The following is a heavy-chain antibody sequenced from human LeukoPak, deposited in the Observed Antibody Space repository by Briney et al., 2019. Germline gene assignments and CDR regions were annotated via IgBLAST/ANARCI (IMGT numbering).Heavy chain of an antibody. CDR3: ARDPGFSAFDI. V-gene: IGHV3-7*01. CDR2: IKEGGSEK. J-gene: IGHJ3*02. CDR1: GFTFSSYW. Sequence: GGSLRLSCAASGFTFSSYWMSWVRQAPGKGPEFVANIKEGGSEKSYVDSVKGRFTISRDNAKNSLSLQMNSLRAEDTAVYYCARDPGFSAFDIWGQGTIVIVSS.